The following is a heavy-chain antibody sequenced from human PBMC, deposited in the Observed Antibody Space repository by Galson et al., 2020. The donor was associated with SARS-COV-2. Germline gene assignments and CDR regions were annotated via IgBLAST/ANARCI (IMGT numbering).Heavy chain of an antibody. CDR3: ARSPLSGFYYFDK. D-gene: IGHD6-25*01. Sequence: SGPTLVKPTQALTLTCTFSGFSLTTFGLGVGWVRQPPGKALEWLALIYWNDDKFYNPSLRSRLTITKDTSKNQVVLTMTNMDPVDAGTYFCARSPLSGFYYFDKWGQGTLVTVSS. CDR1: GFSLTTFGLG. CDR2: IYWNDDK. J-gene: IGHJ4*02. V-gene: IGHV2-5*01.